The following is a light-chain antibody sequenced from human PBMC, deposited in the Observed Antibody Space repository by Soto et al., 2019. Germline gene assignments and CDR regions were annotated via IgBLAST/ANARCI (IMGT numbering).Light chain of an antibody. Sequence: DIQITQSPSSLSAFVGDRVTIPCRESLRIRNELGWYQHKPGKAPKRLNYAAASVQSGVPSRVSGSVSGTEFTLTINCLHPEGAATYFCLQQDSYPCTFGLGTK. CDR3: LQQDSYPCT. V-gene: IGKV1-17*01. J-gene: IGKJ1*01. CDR1: LRIRNE. CDR2: AAA.